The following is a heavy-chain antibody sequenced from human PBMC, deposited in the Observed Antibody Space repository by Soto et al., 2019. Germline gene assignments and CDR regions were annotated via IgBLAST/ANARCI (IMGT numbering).Heavy chain of an antibody. CDR2: LNSDGSAT. D-gene: IGHD5-18*01. CDR3: ARDTQLWRLDS. J-gene: IGHJ4*02. V-gene: IGHV3-74*01. CDR1: GFTFSSYW. Sequence: GGSQRLSYAACGFTFSSYWMHWVHQAGEKGLVWVSDLNSDGSATTYADSVKGRFTISRDNVKNTLYLQMNSLRAEDTAVYFCARDTQLWRLDSWGQGTLVTVSS.